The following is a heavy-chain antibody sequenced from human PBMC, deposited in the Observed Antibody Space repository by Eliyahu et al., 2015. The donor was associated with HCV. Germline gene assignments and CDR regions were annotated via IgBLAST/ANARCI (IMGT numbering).Heavy chain of an antibody. D-gene: IGHD3-10*01. CDR1: GXTXDDYA. V-gene: IGHV3-43D*03. CDR3: AKDMGLKGEALNYYFDY. CDR2: ISWDGSST. J-gene: IGHJ4*02. Sequence: EVHLVQSGGVVVQPGGSLRXSCAAXGXTXDDYAMHWVRQTPGKGLEWVSFISWDGSSTYYADSVKGRFTISRDNSKNSLNLQMKSLRADDTALYYCAKDMGLKGEALNYYFDYWGQGTLVTVSS.